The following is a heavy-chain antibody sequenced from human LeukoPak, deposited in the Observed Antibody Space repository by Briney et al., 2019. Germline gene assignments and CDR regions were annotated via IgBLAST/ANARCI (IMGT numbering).Heavy chain of an antibody. CDR1: GGSFSRGSYY. V-gene: IGHV4-61*02. CDR2: ISSSGTT. CDR3: ARDEGSGWFDP. J-gene: IGHJ5*02. Sequence: PSETLSLTCTVSGGSFSRGSYYWSWIRQPAGKGLEWIGRISSSGTTNYNPSLNSRVTISVDTSTNQLSLKLSSVTAADTAVYYCARDEGSGWFDPWGQGTLVTVSS. D-gene: IGHD3-10*01.